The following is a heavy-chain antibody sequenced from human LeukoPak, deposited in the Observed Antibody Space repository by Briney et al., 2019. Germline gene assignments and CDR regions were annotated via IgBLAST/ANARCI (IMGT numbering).Heavy chain of an antibody. CDR3: VKYGDYFYGMDV. V-gene: IGHV3-64D*06. CDR1: GFTFSSYA. CDR2: ISSNGGST. Sequence: GGSLRLSCSASGFTFSSYAMHWVRQAPGKGLEYVSAISSNGGSTYYADSVEGRFTISRDNSKNTLYLQVSSLRAEDTAMYYCVKYGDYFYGMDVWGKGTTVTVSS. J-gene: IGHJ6*04. D-gene: IGHD4-17*01.